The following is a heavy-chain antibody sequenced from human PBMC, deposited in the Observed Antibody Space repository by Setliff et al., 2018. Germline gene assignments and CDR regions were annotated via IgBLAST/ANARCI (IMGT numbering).Heavy chain of an antibody. V-gene: IGHV4-39*01. Sequence: TSETLSLTCTVSGGSISSSSYYWGWTRQPPGKGLEWIGSIYYSGSTYYNPSLKSRVTISVDTSKNQFSLKLSSVTAADTAVYYCARLSFSSIAARRHFDPWGQGTLVTVSS. CDR3: ARLSFSSIAARRHFDP. D-gene: IGHD6-6*01. CDR2: IYYSGST. CDR1: GGSISSSSYY. J-gene: IGHJ5*02.